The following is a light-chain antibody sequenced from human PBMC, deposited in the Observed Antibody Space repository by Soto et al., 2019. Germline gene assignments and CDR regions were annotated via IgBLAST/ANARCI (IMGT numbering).Light chain of an antibody. J-gene: IGKJ1*01. CDR3: QQYNNWPRT. V-gene: IGKV3-15*01. Sequence: FVWPQSPATLSLSPGERATLSCRASQSVSSYLAWYQQKPGQAPRLLIYGASTRATGIPARFSGSGSGTEFTLTISSLQSEDFAVYYCQQYNNWPRTFGQGTKVDIK. CDR2: GAS. CDR1: QSVSSY.